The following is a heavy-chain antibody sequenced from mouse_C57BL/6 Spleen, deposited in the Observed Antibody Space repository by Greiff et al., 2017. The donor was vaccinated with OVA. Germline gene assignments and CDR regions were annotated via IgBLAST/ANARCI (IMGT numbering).Heavy chain of an antibody. J-gene: IGHJ1*03. Sequence: EVQLQQSGPELVKPGASVKISCKASGYTFTNYYMNWVKQSHGKSLEWIGDINPNNGGTSYNQKFKGKATLTVDKSSSTAYMGLRSLTSEDSAGYYCARWLSNPGVWGKGTTVTVSA. CDR3: ARWLSNPGV. D-gene: IGHD2-5*01. V-gene: IGHV1-26*01. CDR2: INPNNGGT. CDR1: GYTFTNYY.